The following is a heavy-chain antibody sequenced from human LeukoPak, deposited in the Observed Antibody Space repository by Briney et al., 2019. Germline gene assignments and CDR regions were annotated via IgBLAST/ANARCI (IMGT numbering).Heavy chain of an antibody. CDR2: ISGSGGIT. J-gene: IGHJ5*02. Sequence: GGSQRLSCAASGFTFSAYAISWVRQAPGKGLEWVSAISGSGGITYYADSVKGRFTISRGNSKNTLYLQMNSLRAEDTAVYYCAKHDPRRVVITNWFDPWGQGTLVTVSS. CDR3: AKHDPRRVVITNWFDP. CDR1: GFTFSAYA. V-gene: IGHV3-23*01. D-gene: IGHD3-22*01.